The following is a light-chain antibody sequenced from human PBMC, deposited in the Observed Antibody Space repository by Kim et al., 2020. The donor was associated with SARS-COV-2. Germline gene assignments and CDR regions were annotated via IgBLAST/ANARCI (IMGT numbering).Light chain of an antibody. CDR2: DVS. J-gene: IGLJ1*01. CDR1: SSDVGGYNY. CDR3: SSYTSSSLYV. V-gene: IGLV2-14*01. Sequence: LTQPASVSGSPGQSITISCTGTSSDVGGYNYVSWYQQHPGKAPKLMIYDVSKRPSGVSNRFSASKSGNTASLTISGLQAEDEADYYCSSYTSSSLYV.